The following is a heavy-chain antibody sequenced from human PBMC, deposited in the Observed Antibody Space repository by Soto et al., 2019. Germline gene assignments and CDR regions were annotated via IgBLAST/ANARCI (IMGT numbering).Heavy chain of an antibody. J-gene: IGHJ5*02. Sequence: SETLSLTCTVSGGSVSSGSYYWSWIRQPPGKGLEWIGYIYYSGSTNYNPSLKSRVTISVDTSKNQFSLKLSSVTAADTAVYYCVRDRVGEYCSGGSCSRAINWFDPWGQGTLVTVSS. D-gene: IGHD2-15*01. CDR3: VRDRVGEYCSGGSCSRAINWFDP. CDR1: GGSVSSGSYY. V-gene: IGHV4-61*01. CDR2: IYYSGST.